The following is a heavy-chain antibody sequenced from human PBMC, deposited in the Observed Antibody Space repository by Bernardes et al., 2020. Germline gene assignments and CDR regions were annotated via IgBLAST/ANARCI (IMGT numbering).Heavy chain of an antibody. J-gene: IGHJ4*02. CDR1: GGSISSSSYY. Sequence: SETLSLTCTVSGGSISSSSYYWGWIRQPPGKGLEWIGSIYYSGSTYYNPSLKSRVTISVDTSKNQFSLKLSSVTAADTAVYYCARRGHGGVIADWGQGTLVTVSS. D-gene: IGHD3-3*01. CDR2: IYYSGST. V-gene: IGHV4-39*01. CDR3: ARRGHGGVIAD.